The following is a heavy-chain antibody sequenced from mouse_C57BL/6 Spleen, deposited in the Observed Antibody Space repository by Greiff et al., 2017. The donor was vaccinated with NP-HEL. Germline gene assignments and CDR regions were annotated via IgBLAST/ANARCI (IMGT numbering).Heavy chain of an antibody. V-gene: IGHV1-39*01. CDR3: ARSRARGFAY. CDR2: INPNYGTT. J-gene: IGHJ3*01. Sequence: VQLQQSGPELVKPGASVKISCKASGYSFTDYNMNWVKQNNGKSLEWIGVINPNYGTTSYNQKFKGKATLTVDQSSNTTYMQLKSLTSEDTAVSYCARSRARGFAYWGQGTLVTVSA. CDR1: GYSFTDYN. D-gene: IGHD3-3*01.